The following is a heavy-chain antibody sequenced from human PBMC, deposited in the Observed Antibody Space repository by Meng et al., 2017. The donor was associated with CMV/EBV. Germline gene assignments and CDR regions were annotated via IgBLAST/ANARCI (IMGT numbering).Heavy chain of an antibody. CDR2: IYPGDSDT. CDR3: ARHGGIYSGYDNNWFDP. J-gene: IGHJ5*02. Sequence: LRLSCKGSGYSFTSYWIGWVHQMPGKGLEWMGIIYPGDSDTRYSPSFQGQVTISADKSISTAYLQWSSLKASDTAMYYCARHGGIYSGYDNNWFDPWGQGTLVTVSS. CDR1: GYSFTSYW. D-gene: IGHD5-12*01. V-gene: IGHV5-51*07.